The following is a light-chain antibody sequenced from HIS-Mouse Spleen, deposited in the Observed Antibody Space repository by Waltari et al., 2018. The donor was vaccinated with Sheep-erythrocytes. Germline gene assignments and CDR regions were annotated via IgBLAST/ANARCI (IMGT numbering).Light chain of an antibody. J-gene: IGLJ3*02. Sequence: SYELTQPTSVSVSPGQTARLTCSGDALPKTYAYWYQQKSGQAPVLVIYEDSKRPSGIPERFSGSSSGTMATLTISGAQVEDDADYYCYSTDSSGNHWVFGGGTKLTVL. CDR3: YSTDSSGNHWV. CDR2: EDS. CDR1: ALPKTY. V-gene: IGLV3-10*01.